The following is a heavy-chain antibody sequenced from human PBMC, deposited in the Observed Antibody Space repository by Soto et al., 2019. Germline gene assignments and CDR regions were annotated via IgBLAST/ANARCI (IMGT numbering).Heavy chain of an antibody. J-gene: IGHJ5*02. Sequence: GGSLRLSCAASGFTFSSYGMHWVRQAPGKGLEWVAVIWYDGSNKYYADSVKGRFTISRDNSKNTLYLQMNSLRAEDTAVYYCARDNGCSGGSCYDNWFDPWGQGTLVTVS. V-gene: IGHV3-33*01. CDR1: GFTFSSYG. CDR3: ARDNGCSGGSCYDNWFDP. CDR2: IWYDGSNK. D-gene: IGHD2-15*01.